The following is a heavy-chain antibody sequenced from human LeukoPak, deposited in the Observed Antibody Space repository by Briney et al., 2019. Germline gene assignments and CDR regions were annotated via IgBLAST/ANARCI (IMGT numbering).Heavy chain of an antibody. J-gene: IGHJ4*02. D-gene: IGHD1-14*01. V-gene: IGHV3-33*06. CDR3: AKDGKKWQEPLES. CDR1: GFSFSSNG. CDR2: IWYDGSNK. Sequence: KSGGSLRLSCAASGFSFSSNGMHWVRQAPGKGLEWVAVIWYDGSNKYYADSVKGRFTISRDNSKNTLYLQMNSLRAEDTAVYYCAKDGKKWQEPLESWGQGTLVIVSS.